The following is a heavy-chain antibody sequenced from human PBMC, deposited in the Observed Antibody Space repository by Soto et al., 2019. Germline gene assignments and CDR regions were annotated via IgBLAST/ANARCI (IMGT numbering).Heavy chain of an antibody. CDR3: ATDSGSGSYSYNYFDP. Sequence: PPETLSLTCTVSGGSISSYYWNWIRQPPGKGLEWIGYIYYSGSTNYNPSLKSRVTISIDTPKNQLSLKLNSVTAADTAVYYCATDSGSGSYSYNYFDPWGQGTLVTVSS. V-gene: IGHV4-59*01. CDR2: IYYSGST. J-gene: IGHJ5*02. CDR1: GGSISSYY. D-gene: IGHD3-10*01.